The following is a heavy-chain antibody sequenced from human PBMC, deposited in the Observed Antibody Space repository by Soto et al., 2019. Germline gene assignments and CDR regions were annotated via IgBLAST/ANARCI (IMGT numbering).Heavy chain of an antibody. CDR2: FYYSGNT. V-gene: IGHV4-39*01. D-gene: IGHD3-10*01. Sequence: SETLSLTCTVSGGSISSTNYFWGWIRQPPGKGLEWIGSFYYSGNTYYTPSLKSRVTISVDTSKNQFSLKLSSVTAADTAVYYCARLTYYYGSGSYPWFDPWGQGTLVTVSS. CDR1: GGSISSTNYF. J-gene: IGHJ5*02. CDR3: ARLTYYYGSGSYPWFDP.